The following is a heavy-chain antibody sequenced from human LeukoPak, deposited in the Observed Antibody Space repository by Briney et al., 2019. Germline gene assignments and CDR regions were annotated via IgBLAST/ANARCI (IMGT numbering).Heavy chain of an antibody. CDR2: ISYDGSNI. J-gene: IGHJ6*02. D-gene: IGHD3-10*01. V-gene: IGHV3-30*04. CDR1: GFTFSSYA. CDR3: ARGGPMVRGQACMDV. Sequence: GRSLRLSCAASGFTFSSYAMHWVRQAPGKGLEWVAVISYDGSNIYYADSVKGQFTISRDNSKNTLYLQVNSLRAEDTAVYYCARGGPMVRGQACMDVWGQGTTVTVSS.